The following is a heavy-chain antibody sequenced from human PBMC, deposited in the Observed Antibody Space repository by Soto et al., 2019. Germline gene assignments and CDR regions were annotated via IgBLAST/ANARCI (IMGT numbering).Heavy chain of an antibody. D-gene: IGHD4-17*01. V-gene: IGHV3-64D*06. Sequence: PGGALRLSCSASGFTCTTYAMHWVRQARGKGLEYVSTISSYGGSTYYADSVKGRFTISRDNSKNTLYLQLSSLRTEDTAVYYCVKDRDDHRDSDYYHYGMDVWGQGTTVTVSS. CDR3: VKDRDDHRDSDYYHYGMDV. CDR1: GFTCTTYA. J-gene: IGHJ6*02. CDR2: ISSYGGST.